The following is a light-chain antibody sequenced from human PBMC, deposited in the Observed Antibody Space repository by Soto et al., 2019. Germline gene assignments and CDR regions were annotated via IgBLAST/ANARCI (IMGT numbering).Light chain of an antibody. Sequence: ETVMTQSPATLSVSPVKRVTISCSASHSVSRKLAWYQQKPGQAPRLLSYDASTRASGIPGRHSGRGSGTEFTLTVSSLQSEDSAVYYCHQYNDWPPGLTFGGGTKVESK. CDR3: HQYNDWPPGLT. CDR2: DAS. CDR1: HSVSRK. J-gene: IGKJ4*01. V-gene: IGKV3-15*01.